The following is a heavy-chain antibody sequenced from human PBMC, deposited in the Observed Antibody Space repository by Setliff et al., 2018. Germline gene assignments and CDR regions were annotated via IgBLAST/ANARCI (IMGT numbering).Heavy chain of an antibody. CDR2: IYSSGST. J-gene: IGHJ6*03. CDR1: GGSISSDY. D-gene: IGHD3-22*01. CDR3: ARSRGYNYDSSGYYYDNYYYYYMDV. V-gene: IGHV4-4*08. Sequence: SETLSLTCTVSGGSISSDYWGWIRQPPGKGLEWIGYIYSSGSTKYNPSLKSRVTISVDTSKNQFSLKLSSVTAADTAVYYCARSRGYNYDSSGYYYDNYYYYYMDVWGKGTTVTV.